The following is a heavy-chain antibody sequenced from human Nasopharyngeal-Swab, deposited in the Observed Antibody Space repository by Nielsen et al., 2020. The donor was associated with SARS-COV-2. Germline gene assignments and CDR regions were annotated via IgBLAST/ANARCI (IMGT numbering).Heavy chain of an antibody. CDR2: ISGSGGST. CDR3: AKDITTFGVVIASFDY. J-gene: IGHJ4*02. Sequence: VRQMPGKGLAWVSAISGSGGSTFYADSVKGRFTISRDSSKNTLYLQMNSLRAEDTAVYYCAKDITTFGVVIASFDYWGQGTLVTVSS. V-gene: IGHV3-23*01. D-gene: IGHD3-3*01.